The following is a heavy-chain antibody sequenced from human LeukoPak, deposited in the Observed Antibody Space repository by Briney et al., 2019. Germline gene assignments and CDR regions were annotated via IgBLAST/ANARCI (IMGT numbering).Heavy chain of an antibody. CDR1: GYTFTGYY. CDR2: INPNSGGT. D-gene: IGHD3-22*01. CDR3: ARGDYYYDSSGYYSPSY. Sequence: ASVKVSCKASGYTFTGYYMHWVRQAPGQGLEWMGWINPNSGGTNYAQKFQGRVTMTRDTSISTAYMELSRLRSDGTAVYYCARGDYYYDSSGYYSPSYWGQGTLVTVSS. J-gene: IGHJ4*02. V-gene: IGHV1-2*02.